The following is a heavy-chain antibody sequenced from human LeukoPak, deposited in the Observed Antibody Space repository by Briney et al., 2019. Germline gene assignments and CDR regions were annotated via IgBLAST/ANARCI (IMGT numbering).Heavy chain of an antibody. CDR1: GGSISSYY. V-gene: IGHV4-59*08. CDR3: ARMDFWSGYGFDY. D-gene: IGHD3-3*01. J-gene: IGHJ4*02. CDR2: IYYSGST. Sequence: SETLSLTCAVSGGSISSYYWSWIRQPPGKGLEWIGYIYYSGSTNYNPSLKSRVTISVDTSKNQFSLKLSSVTAADTAVYYCARMDFWSGYGFDYWGQGTLVTVSS.